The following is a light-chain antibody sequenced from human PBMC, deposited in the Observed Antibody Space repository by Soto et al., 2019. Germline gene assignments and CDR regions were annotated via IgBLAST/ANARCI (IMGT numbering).Light chain of an antibody. V-gene: IGLV2-8*01. Sequence: QSALTQPPSASGSPGQSVTISCTGTSSDVGGYNSVSWYQHHPGKAPKLMIYEVSKRPSGVHDRFSGSKSANTASLTVSWLQAEDEADYYCSSYAGSNNYVFGTGTKLTVL. CDR1: SSDVGGYNS. CDR3: SSYAGSNNYV. CDR2: EVS. J-gene: IGLJ1*01.